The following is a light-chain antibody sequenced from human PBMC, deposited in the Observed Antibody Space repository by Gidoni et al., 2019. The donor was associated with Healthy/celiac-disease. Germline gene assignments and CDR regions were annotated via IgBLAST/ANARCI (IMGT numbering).Light chain of an antibody. CDR2: DAS. CDR3: QQYDNLP. J-gene: IGKJ3*01. V-gene: IGKV1-33*01. Sequence: DIQMTQSPSSLSASVGDRVTITCQASQDISNYLNWYQQKPGKAPKLLIYDASNLKTGVPSRFSGSGSGTDFTFTISSLQPEDIATYYCQQYDNLPFXXXTKVDIK. CDR1: QDISNY.